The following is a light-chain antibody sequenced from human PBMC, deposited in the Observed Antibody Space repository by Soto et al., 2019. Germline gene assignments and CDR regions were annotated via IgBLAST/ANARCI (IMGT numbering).Light chain of an antibody. J-gene: IGKJ4*01. CDR3: QQRSNWPPVT. CDR2: DAS. CDR1: LSVSSY. V-gene: IGKV3-11*01. Sequence: NVLIQSPGTLSLSPGERATLSCRASLSVSSYLAWYQQKTGQAPSPLIYDASNRATGIPARISGSGSGTDFTLDISSLEPEDFAVYYCQQRSNWPPVTFGGGTKVDIK.